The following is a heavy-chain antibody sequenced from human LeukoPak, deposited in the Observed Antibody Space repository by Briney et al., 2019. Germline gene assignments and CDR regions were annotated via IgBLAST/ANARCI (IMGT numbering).Heavy chain of an antibody. D-gene: IGHD6-19*01. Sequence: PSETLSLTCTVSGDSISSGGYYWRWLRQHPGKGLEWIGYMYYSGNTYYNPSLKSRVAISVDTSKNRFSLILSSVTAADTAVYYCARGGQWLAPGPDYWGQGTLVTVSS. V-gene: IGHV4-31*03. CDR3: ARGGQWLAPGPDY. CDR2: MYYSGNT. CDR1: GDSISSGGYY. J-gene: IGHJ4*02.